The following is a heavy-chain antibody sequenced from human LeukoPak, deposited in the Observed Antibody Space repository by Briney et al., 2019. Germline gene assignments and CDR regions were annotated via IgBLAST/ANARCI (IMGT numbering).Heavy chain of an antibody. CDR3: ARGPHDYGDYAGYYYYMDV. D-gene: IGHD4-17*01. Sequence: SETLSLTCAVYGGSFSGYYWSWIRQPPGKGLEWIGEINHSGSTNYNPSLKSRVTISVDTSENQFSLKLSSVTAADTAVYYCARGPHDYGDYAGYYYYMDVWGKGTTVTVSS. CDR2: INHSGST. J-gene: IGHJ6*03. CDR1: GGSFSGYY. V-gene: IGHV4-34*01.